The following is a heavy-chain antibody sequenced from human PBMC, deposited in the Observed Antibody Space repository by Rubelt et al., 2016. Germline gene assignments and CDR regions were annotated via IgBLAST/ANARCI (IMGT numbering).Heavy chain of an antibody. V-gene: IGHV2-5*01. Sequence: EWLALIYWNDDKRYSPSLKSRLTITKDTSKNQVVLTMTNMDPVDTATYYCAHYYYGSGSYYYYGMDVWGQGTTVTVSS. CDR2: IYWNDDK. D-gene: IGHD3-10*01. J-gene: IGHJ6*02. CDR3: AHYYYGSGSYYYYGMDV.